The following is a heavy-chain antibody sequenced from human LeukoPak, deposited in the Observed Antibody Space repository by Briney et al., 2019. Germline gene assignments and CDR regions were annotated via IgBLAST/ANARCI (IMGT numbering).Heavy chain of an antibody. CDR2: TYYRSKWYN. V-gene: IGHV6-1*01. Sequence: SQTLSLTCALSGDSVSSTTIAWNWIRQSPSRGLEWLGRTYYRSKWYNDYAVSVKSRITINPDTSKNQFSLQLNSVTPEDTAVYYCARDSYYYDSSGYQYDYYYYGMDVWGQGTTVTVSS. J-gene: IGHJ6*02. CDR1: GDSVSSTTIA. CDR3: ARDSYYYDSSGYQYDYYYYGMDV. D-gene: IGHD3-22*01.